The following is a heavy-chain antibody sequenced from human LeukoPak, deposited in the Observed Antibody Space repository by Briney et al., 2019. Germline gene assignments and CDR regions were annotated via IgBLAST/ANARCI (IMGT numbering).Heavy chain of an antibody. CDR3: VKGPRPDITVAHTAEK. J-gene: IGHJ4*02. CDR1: GASISNSDFY. Sequence: SETLSLTCTVSGASISNSDFYWGWIRQPPGKGLEWIGTLYYGGSPLYNASLTSRVSMSVETPKNQFSLRLSSVTAADTAVYYCVKGPRPDITVAHTAEKWGQGTLVTVSS. D-gene: IGHD6-19*01. CDR2: LYYGGSP. V-gene: IGHV4-39*07.